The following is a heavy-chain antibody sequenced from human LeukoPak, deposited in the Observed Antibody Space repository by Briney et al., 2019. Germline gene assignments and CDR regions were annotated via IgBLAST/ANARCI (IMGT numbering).Heavy chain of an antibody. D-gene: IGHD3-9*01. Sequence: SQTLSLTCPFSGGSISSGSYYWSWIRQPAGKGLEWIGRIYTSGSTNYNPSLKSPVTISVETSKNQFSLKMSSVTAADTAVYYCARADYDILTGYSQAVDVWGKGTTVTISS. J-gene: IGHJ6*04. CDR3: ARADYDILTGYSQAVDV. CDR1: GGSISSGSYY. V-gene: IGHV4-61*02. CDR2: IYTSGST.